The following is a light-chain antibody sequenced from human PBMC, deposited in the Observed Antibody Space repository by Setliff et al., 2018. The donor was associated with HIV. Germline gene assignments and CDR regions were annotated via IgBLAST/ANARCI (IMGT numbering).Light chain of an antibody. Sequence: QSVLTQPRSVSGSPGQSVTISCTGTTSDVGDYNYVFWYQHHPGKAPKLMIYDVNKRPSGVPGRFSASKFGNTASLTISGLQAEDEADYYCSSYTSSSPYVFGTGTKVTVL. J-gene: IGLJ1*01. CDR1: TSDVGDYNY. CDR2: DVN. CDR3: SSYTSSSPYV. V-gene: IGLV2-11*01.